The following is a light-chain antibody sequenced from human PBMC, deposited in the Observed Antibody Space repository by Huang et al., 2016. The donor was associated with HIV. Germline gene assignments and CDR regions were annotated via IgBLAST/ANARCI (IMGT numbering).Light chain of an antibody. Sequence: DIQMTQSPSSLSASVGDRVTITCRAGQSVSNYLNWYQHKPGMAPKLLIYAASSLQSGVPSRLSGSGSGTHFTLTISSLQPEDIATYYCQQTYDTPPLSFGGGTKVEL. J-gene: IGKJ4*01. CDR3: QQTYDTPPLS. CDR1: QSVSNY. CDR2: AAS. V-gene: IGKV1-39*01.